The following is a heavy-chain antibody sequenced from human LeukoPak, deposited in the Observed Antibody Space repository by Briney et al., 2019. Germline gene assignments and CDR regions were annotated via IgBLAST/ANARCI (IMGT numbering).Heavy chain of an antibody. Sequence: GRSLRLSCAASGFTFSSYAMHGVRQAPGKGLERVAVISYDGSNKYYAHSVKGRFTISRDNSKNTLYLQMNSLRAEDTAVYYCARGVDSGSRLDYWGQATLVTVCS. V-gene: IGHV3-30*04. J-gene: IGHJ4*02. CDR3: ARGVDSGSRLDY. D-gene: IGHD1-26*01. CDR2: ISYDGSNK. CDR1: GFTFSSYA.